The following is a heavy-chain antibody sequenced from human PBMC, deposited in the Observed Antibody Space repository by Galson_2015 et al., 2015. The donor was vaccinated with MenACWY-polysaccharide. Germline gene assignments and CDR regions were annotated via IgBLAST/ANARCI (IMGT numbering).Heavy chain of an antibody. J-gene: IGHJ4*02. D-gene: IGHD5-12*01. CDR2: IKSDGSST. CDR1: GFTFSTYW. V-gene: IGHV3-74*01. Sequence: SLRLSCAASGFTFSTYWMHWVRHAPGKGLVWVSRIKSDGSSTNYADSVKGRFTISRDNAKNTLYLQMNSLRAEDTALYYCARGYSAYDWGQGTLVTV. CDR3: ARGYSAYD.